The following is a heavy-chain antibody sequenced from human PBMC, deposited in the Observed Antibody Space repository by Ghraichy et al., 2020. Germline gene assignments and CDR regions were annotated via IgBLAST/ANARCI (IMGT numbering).Heavy chain of an antibody. Sequence: GGSLRLSCAASGFTFSSYSMNWARQAPGKGLEWVSSISSSSSYIYYADSVKGRFTISRDNAKNSLYLQMNSLRAEDTAVYYCAASYDSSGYYYVSYYYYGMDVWCQGSTVTVPS. CDR3: AASYDSSGYYYVSYYYYGMDV. CDR2: ISSSSSYI. V-gene: IGHV3-21*01. CDR1: GFTFSSYS. D-gene: IGHD3-22*01. J-gene: IGHJ6*02.